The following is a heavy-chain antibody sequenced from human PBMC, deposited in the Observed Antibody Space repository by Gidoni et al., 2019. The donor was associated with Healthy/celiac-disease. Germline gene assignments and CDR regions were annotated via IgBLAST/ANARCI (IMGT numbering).Heavy chain of an antibody. Sequence: QVQLQQCGAGLLKPSETLSLTCAVYGGSLSGYYWSWIRQPPGKGLEWIGGINHSGSTNYNPSLKSRVTISVDTAKNQFSRKLSSVTAADTAVYYCARGVRGSGSYPFDYWGQGTLVTVSS. CDR3: ARGVRGSGSYPFDY. D-gene: IGHD3-10*01. V-gene: IGHV4-34*01. CDR1: GGSLSGYY. CDR2: INHSGST. J-gene: IGHJ4*02.